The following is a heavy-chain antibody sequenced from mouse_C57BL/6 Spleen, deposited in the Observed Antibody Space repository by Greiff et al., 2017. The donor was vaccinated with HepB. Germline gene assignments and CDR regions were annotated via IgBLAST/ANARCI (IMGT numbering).Heavy chain of an antibody. CDR2: IHPNSGST. D-gene: IGHD2-13*01. V-gene: IGHV1-64*01. CDR1: GNTFTSYW. CDR3: AREAGEGYFDY. Sequence: VKLMESGAELVKPGASVKLSCKASGNTFTSYWRHWVKQRPGQGLEWIGMIHPNSGSTNYNEKFKSKATLTVDKSSSTAYMQLSSPTSEDSAVYYCAREAGEGYFDYWGQGTTLTVSS. J-gene: IGHJ2*01.